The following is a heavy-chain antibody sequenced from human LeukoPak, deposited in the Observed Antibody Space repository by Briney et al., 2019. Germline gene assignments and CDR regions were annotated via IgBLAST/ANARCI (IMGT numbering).Heavy chain of an antibody. V-gene: IGHV4-34*01. CDR3: ARLRRVTISGGARSAFDI. Sequence: PSETPSLTCAVYGGSFSGYYWSWIRQPPGKGLEWIGEINHSGSTNYDPSLKSRVTISVDTSKNQFSLSLSSVTAADTAVYHCARLRRVTISGGARSAFDIWGLGTMVTVSS. CDR1: GGSFSGYY. J-gene: IGHJ3*02. CDR2: INHSGST. D-gene: IGHD3-3*01.